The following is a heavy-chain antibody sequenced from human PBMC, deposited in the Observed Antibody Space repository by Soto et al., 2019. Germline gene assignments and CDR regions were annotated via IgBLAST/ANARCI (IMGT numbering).Heavy chain of an antibody. J-gene: IGHJ4*02. CDR1: GGSISSSSYY. Sequence: SETLSLTCTVSGGSISSSSYYWGWIRQPPGKGLEWIGSIYYSGSTYYNPSLKSRVTISVDTSKNQFSLKLSSVTAADTAVYYCARSPYDILTGYYFDYWGQGTLVTVSS. V-gene: IGHV4-39*07. CDR2: IYYSGST. CDR3: ARSPYDILTGYYFDY. D-gene: IGHD3-9*01.